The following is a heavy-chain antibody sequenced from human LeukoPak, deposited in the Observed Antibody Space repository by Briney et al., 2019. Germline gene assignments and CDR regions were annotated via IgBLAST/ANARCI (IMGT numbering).Heavy chain of an antibody. CDR2: ISGSGDIT. V-gene: IGHV3-23*01. CDR1: GCTFGTHA. Sequence: PGGSLRLSCGASGCTFGTHAMTWVGQAPGKGVEYVSLISGSGDITYYAHSLKDRFTISRDNSKNTLYLQMHSLRAEDTAVYYCAARPGDLAVPFDYWGQGTLVTVSS. D-gene: IGHD3-10*01. CDR3: AARPGDLAVPFDY. J-gene: IGHJ4*02.